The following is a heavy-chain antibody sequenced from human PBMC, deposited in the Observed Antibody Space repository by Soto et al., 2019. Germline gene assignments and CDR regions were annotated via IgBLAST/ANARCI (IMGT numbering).Heavy chain of an antibody. CDR3: ATGSSTSYYYYGMDV. CDR2: ISAYNGNT. V-gene: IGHV1-18*01. J-gene: IGHJ6*02. CDR1: GYTFTSYG. D-gene: IGHD2-2*01. Sequence: ASVKVSCKASGYTFTSYGISWVRQAPGQGLEWMGWISAYNGNTNYAQKLQGRVTMTTDTPTSTAYMELRSLRSDDTAVYYCATGSSTSYYYYGMDVWGQGTTVTVSS.